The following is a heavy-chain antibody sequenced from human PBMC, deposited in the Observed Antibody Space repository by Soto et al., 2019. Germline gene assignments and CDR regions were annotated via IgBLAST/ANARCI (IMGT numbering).Heavy chain of an antibody. J-gene: IGHJ6*02. CDR3: GRQPGHCGSTTCFGYYSVDG. Sequence: QLQLQESGPRLVKPSETLSLTCSVSGGSISSSSYSWGWIRQPPGKGLEWIGTIYYSGSTHYNPSLEGRVPISADTPNNQLSLRLSSGTAADTAVYYCGRQPGHCGSTTCFGYYSVDGWGQGTTVTVS. CDR2: IYYSGST. V-gene: IGHV4-39*01. D-gene: IGHD2-2*01. CDR1: GGSISSSSYS.